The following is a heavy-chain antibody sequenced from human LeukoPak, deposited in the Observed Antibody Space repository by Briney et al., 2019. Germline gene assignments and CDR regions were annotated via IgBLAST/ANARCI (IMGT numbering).Heavy chain of an antibody. CDR1: GGSISSSSYY. Sequence: TSETLSLICTVSGGSISSSSYYWGWIRQPPGKGLEWIGSIYYSGSTYYNPSLKSRVTISVDTSKNQFSLKLSSVTAADTAVYYCARRGATTYDYWGQGTLVTVSS. CDR3: ARRGATTYDY. J-gene: IGHJ4*02. D-gene: IGHD5-12*01. V-gene: IGHV4-39*01. CDR2: IYYSGST.